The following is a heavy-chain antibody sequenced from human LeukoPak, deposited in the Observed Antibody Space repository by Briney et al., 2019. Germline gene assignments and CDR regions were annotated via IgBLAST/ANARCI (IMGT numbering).Heavy chain of an antibody. CDR1: VFTFTAYW. CDR2: IKQDGSDK. V-gene: IGHV3-7*05. D-gene: IGHD3-22*01. Sequence: GSLRVSSAASVFTFTAYWLSWVPQAPGKGLEWVANIKQDGSDKYYVDSVKGRFPISRDNAKNSLYLQMNSLRAEDTGVYYCARAKTYDSSGYYLNYWGQGTLVTVSS. J-gene: IGHJ4*02. CDR3: ARAKTYDSSGYYLNY.